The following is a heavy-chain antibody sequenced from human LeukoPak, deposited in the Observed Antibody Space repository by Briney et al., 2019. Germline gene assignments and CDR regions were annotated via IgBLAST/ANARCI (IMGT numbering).Heavy chain of an antibody. V-gene: IGHV1-69*05. CDR3: ARSIFERDYYYYMDV. CDR2: IIPIFGTA. CDR1: GGTFSSYA. Sequence: SVKVSCKASGGTFSSYAISWVRQAPGQGPEWMGGIIPIFGTANYAQKFQGRVTITTDESTSTAYMELSSLRSEDTAVYYCARSIFERDYYYYMDVWGKGTTVTVPS. J-gene: IGHJ6*03. D-gene: IGHD3-3*01.